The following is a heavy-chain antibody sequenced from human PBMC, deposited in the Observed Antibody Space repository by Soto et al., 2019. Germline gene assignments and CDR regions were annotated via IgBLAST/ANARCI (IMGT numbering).Heavy chain of an antibody. V-gene: IGHV4-59*01. J-gene: IGHJ4*02. CDR1: GGSISSYY. CDR2: IYYSGST. Sequence: TSETLSLTCTVSGGSISSYYWSWIRQPPGKGLEWIGYIYYSGSTNYNPSLKSRVTISVDTSKNQFSLKLSSVTAADTAVYYCARVSNPYSSSFSFDYWGQGTLVTAPQ. CDR3: ARVSNPYSSSFSFDY. D-gene: IGHD6-13*01.